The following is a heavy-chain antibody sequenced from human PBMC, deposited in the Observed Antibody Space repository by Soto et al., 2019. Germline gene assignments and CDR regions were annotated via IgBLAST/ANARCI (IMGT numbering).Heavy chain of an antibody. V-gene: IGHV4-31*03. CDR2: IYYSGST. CDR3: ARGVATVVTSYFDY. Sequence: SETLSLTCTVSGGSISSGGYYWSWIRQHPGKGLEWIGYIYYSGSTYYNPSLKSRVTISVDTSKNQFSLKLSSVTAADTVVYYCARGVATVVTSYFDYWGQGTLVTVSS. CDR1: GGSISSGGYY. J-gene: IGHJ4*02. D-gene: IGHD5-12*01.